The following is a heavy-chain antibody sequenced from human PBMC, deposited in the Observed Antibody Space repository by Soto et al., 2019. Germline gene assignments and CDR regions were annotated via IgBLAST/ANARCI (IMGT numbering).Heavy chain of an antibody. CDR3: ARMVRPPGYGSGSLPPYYFDY. Sequence: QVTLKESGPVLVKPTETLTLTCTVSGFSLSNARMGVSWIRQPPGKALEWLAHIFSNDEKSYSTSLKSRLTISKDTSKSQVVLTMTNMDPVDTATYYCARMVRPPGYGSGSLPPYYFDYWGQGTLVTVSS. J-gene: IGHJ4*02. CDR1: GFSLSNARMG. V-gene: IGHV2-26*01. CDR2: IFSNDEK. D-gene: IGHD3-10*01.